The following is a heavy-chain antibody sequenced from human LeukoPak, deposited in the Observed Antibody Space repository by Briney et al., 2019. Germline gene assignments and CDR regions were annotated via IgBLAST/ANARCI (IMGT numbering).Heavy chain of an antibody. CDR1: GGSISGYY. D-gene: IGHD5-18*01. Sequence: SETLSLTCSVSGGSISGYYWTWLRQPAGKGLEWIGRVHTSGSTHYNPSLKTRLTMSVDTSKNQFSLKLSSVTAADTAVYYCARVSAMVTIFDQWGQGTLVTVSS. V-gene: IGHV4-4*07. J-gene: IGHJ4*02. CDR3: ARVSAMVTIFDQ. CDR2: VHTSGST.